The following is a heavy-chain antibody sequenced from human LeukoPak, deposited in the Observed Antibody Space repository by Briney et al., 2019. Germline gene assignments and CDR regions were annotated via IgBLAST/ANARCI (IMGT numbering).Heavy chain of an antibody. CDR2: IRSKAYGGTT. V-gene: IGHV3-49*01. CDR1: GFTFGDYA. CDR3: TRDVITMVRGVIPFDY. Sequence: GGSLRLSCTASGFTFGDYAMSWFRQAPGKGLEWVGFIRSKAYGGTTEYAASVKGRFTISRDGSKSIAYLQMNSLKTEDTAVYYCTRDVITMVRGVIPFDYWGQGTLVTVSS. J-gene: IGHJ4*02. D-gene: IGHD3-10*01.